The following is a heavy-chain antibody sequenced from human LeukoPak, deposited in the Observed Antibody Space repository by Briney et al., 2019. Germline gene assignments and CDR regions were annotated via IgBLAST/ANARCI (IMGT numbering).Heavy chain of an antibody. J-gene: IGHJ4*02. CDR3: ARDGNMDGPDFDC. D-gene: IGHD2/OR15-2a*01. Sequence: GGSLRLSYAASGFTFSSYSMNWVRQAPGKGLEWVSYISSSSRTIYDTDSVKGRFTISRDNAKNSLYLQMNSLRDEDTAVYYCARDGNMDGPDFDCWGQGTLVTVSS. CDR1: GFTFSSYS. CDR2: ISSSSRTI. V-gene: IGHV3-48*02.